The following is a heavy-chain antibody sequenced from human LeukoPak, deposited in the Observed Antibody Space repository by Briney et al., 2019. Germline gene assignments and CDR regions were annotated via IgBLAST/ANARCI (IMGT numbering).Heavy chain of an antibody. CDR3: ASLLTVSSSGRAY. D-gene: IGHD6-6*01. CDR1: GGSISSYY. V-gene: IGHV4-59*08. CDR2: VYHTGST. Sequence: SETLSLTCAVSGGSISSYYWSWIRQPPGKGLEYIGYVYHTGSTNYNPSLKSRVTISLDTSENQFSLKLTSVTAADTAVYYCASLLTVSSSGRAYWGQGTLVTVSS. J-gene: IGHJ4*02.